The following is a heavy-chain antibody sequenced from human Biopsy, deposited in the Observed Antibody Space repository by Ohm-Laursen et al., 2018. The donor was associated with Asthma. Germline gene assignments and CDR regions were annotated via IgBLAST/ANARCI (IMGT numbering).Heavy chain of an antibody. CDR1: GGSFSGYY. J-gene: IGHJ6*02. V-gene: IGHV4-34*01. CDR3: ARITNDRIAAAGRYYYYGMDV. CDR2: INHSGST. D-gene: IGHD6-13*01. Sequence: SDTLSLTCAVYGGSFSGYYWSWIRQPPGKGLEWIGEINHSGSTNYNPSLKSRVTISVDTSKNQFSLKLSSVTAADTAVYYWARITNDRIAAAGRYYYYGMDVWGQGTTVTVSS.